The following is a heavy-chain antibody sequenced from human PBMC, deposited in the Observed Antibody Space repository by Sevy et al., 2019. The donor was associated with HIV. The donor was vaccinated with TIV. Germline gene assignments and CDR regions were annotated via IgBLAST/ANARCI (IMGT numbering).Heavy chain of an antibody. D-gene: IGHD5-12*01. CDR1: GFTLDDYG. CDR2: LSRHIRTI. V-gene: IGHV3-9*01. Sequence: GGSLRLSCAASGFTLDDYGMHWVRQAPGKGLEWVSGLSRHIRTIGYADSVKGRFTISRDNARNSLYLQMNSLRAEDTAFYYCVKDKVDGDSGYGLFDFWGQGPLVTVSS. J-gene: IGHJ4*02. CDR3: VKDKVDGDSGYGLFDF.